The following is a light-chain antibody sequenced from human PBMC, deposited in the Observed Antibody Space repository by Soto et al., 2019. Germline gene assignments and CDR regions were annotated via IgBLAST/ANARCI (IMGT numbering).Light chain of an antibody. Sequence: AIPLTQSPPSLSASVGDRVTITCRASLGISSALAWYQQKPGKGPKLLIYDASSLESGVPSRFSGSGFGTDFTLTISSLQPEDFATYYCQQFDSYPLTFGGGTKVEVE. J-gene: IGKJ4*01. CDR3: QQFDSYPLT. CDR2: DAS. V-gene: IGKV1-13*02. CDR1: LGISSA.